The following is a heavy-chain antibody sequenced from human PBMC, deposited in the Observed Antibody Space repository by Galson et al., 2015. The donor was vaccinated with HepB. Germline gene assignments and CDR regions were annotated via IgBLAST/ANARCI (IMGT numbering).Heavy chain of an antibody. CDR3: ARETYDSSDYYYNYFDP. V-gene: IGHV3-48*02. D-gene: IGHD3-22*01. CDR2: ISSNGRVI. CDR1: GFTLSFYN. Sequence: SLRLSCAASGFTLSFYNMNWVRQAPGKGPEWISYISSNGRVIYYAASVKGRFTISRDNAKNSLYLQVNSLRDEDTAVYYCARETYDSSDYYYNYFDPWGQGTLVTVSS. J-gene: IGHJ5*02.